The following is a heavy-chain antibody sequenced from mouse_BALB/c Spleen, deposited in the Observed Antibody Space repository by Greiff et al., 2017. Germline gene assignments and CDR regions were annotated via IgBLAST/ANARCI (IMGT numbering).Heavy chain of an antibody. V-gene: IGHV1S137*01. CDR3: ARCDLYFDY. J-gene: IGHJ2*01. Sequence: QVQLKESGAELVRPGVSVKISCKGSGYTFTDYAMHWVKQSHAKSLEWIGVISTYYGDASYNQKFKGKATMTVDKSSSTAYMELARLTSEDSAIYYCARCDLYFDYWGQGTTLTVSS. CDR2: ISTYYGDA. CDR1: GYTFTDYA.